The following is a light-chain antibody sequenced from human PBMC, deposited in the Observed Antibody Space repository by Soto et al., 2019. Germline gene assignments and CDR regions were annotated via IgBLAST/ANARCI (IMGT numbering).Light chain of an antibody. CDR1: ALSKQY. CDR2: KDS. Sequence: SYELTQPPSVLVSPGQTARMSCSGDALSKQYTYWYQQKPGQAPVLVMYKDSERPSGIPERFSGSSSGTSVTLTITGVQAEDEADYYCQSADSSGTYVFAAGTKVTVL. CDR3: QSADSSGTYV. V-gene: IGLV3-25*03. J-gene: IGLJ1*01.